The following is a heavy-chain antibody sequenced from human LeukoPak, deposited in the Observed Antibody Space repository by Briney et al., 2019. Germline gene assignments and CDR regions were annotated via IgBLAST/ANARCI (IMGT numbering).Heavy chain of an antibody. D-gene: IGHD4-23*01. CDR3: ARGRSTVVTPNYYYYYCMDV. CDR2: IHTSGGT. V-gene: IGHV4-4*09. CDR1: GASLSSSH. J-gene: IGHJ6*03. Sequence: SETLSLTCTVYGASLSSSHWSWIRHPPGKGREWIGTIHTSGGTNYSPPPTSRFTLSLATPRNQFSLKLSSVPAADTAVYYCARGRSTVVTPNYYYYYCMDVWGKGTPVTVSS.